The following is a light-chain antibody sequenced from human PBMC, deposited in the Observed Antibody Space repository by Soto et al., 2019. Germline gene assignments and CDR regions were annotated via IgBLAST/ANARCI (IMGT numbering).Light chain of an antibody. V-gene: IGKV3-15*01. Sequence: EIVMTQSPSTLSVSPGERATLSCRASQSVSSNLAWYQQKPGQAPRLLIYGASTRATGIPARFSGSGSGTEFTLTISSLQSEDFAVYYCQQYNNWPPVTFGQGTKVDIK. J-gene: IGKJ1*01. CDR3: QQYNNWPPVT. CDR1: QSVSSN. CDR2: GAS.